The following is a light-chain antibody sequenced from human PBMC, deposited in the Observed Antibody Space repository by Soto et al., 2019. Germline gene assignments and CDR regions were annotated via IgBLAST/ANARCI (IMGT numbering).Light chain of an antibody. CDR1: SSNIGAGYD. Sequence: QSVLTQPPSGSGAPGQRVTISCTGSSSNIGAGYDVNWYQQLPGTAPKLLIYGNTNRPSGVPDRFSGSKSGTSGSLAISGLQTEDEADYYCQSWDTSLSGSVFGGGTKLTVL. CDR3: QSWDTSLSGSV. J-gene: IGLJ2*01. CDR2: GNT. V-gene: IGLV1-40*01.